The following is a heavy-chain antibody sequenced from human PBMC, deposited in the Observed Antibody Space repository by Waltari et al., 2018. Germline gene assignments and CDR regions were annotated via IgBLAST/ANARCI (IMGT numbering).Heavy chain of an antibody. CDR1: GYTFTSYD. CDR3: ARGRRITIFGVVISTYYMDV. V-gene: IGHV1-8*01. CDR2: MNPNSGNT. J-gene: IGHJ6*03. D-gene: IGHD3-3*01. Sequence: QVQLVQSGAEVKKPGASVKVSCKASGYTFTSYDTNWVRQATGQGLEWMGWMNPNSGNTGYAQKFQGRVTMTRNTSISTAYMELSSLRSEDTAVYYCARGRRITIFGVVISTYYMDVWGKGTTVTVSS.